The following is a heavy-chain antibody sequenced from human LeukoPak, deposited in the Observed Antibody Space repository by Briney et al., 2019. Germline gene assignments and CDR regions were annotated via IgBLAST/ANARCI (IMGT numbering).Heavy chain of an antibody. D-gene: IGHD2-2*01. CDR3: ATVTVVVPAARYYYYGMDV. J-gene: IGHJ6*02. V-gene: IGHV1-24*01. Sequence: ASVKVSCKVSGYTLTELSMHWVRRAPGKGLEWMGGFDPEDGETIYAQKFQGGVTMTEDTSTDTAYMELSSLRSEDTAVYYCATVTVVVPAARYYYYGMDVWGQGTTVTVSS. CDR2: FDPEDGET. CDR1: GYTLTELS.